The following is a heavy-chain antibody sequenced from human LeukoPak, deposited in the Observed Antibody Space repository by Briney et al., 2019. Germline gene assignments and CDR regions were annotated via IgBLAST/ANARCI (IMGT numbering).Heavy chain of an antibody. Sequence: SETLSLTCTVSGGSMSSYYWSWIRQPPGKGLEWIGYIYHSVRTNYNPSLKSRVTISVDTSKNQFSLRLSSVTAADSAVYYCSTLAAGGDWYFDLWGRGTLVTVSS. J-gene: IGHJ2*01. D-gene: IGHD6-13*01. CDR1: GGSMSSYY. CDR2: IYHSVRT. V-gene: IGHV4-59*01. CDR3: STLAAGGDWYFDL.